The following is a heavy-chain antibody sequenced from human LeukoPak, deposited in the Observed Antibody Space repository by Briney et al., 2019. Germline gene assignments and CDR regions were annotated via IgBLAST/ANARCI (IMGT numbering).Heavy chain of an antibody. CDR3: GRPNPDSSGYYGSFDP. D-gene: IGHD3-22*01. J-gene: IGHJ5*02. CDR2: TYHSETT. V-gene: IGHV4-39*01. CDR1: GCSISSSSDY. Sequence: PSETLSLTCSVSGCSISSSSDYWGWVRQPPGKGLEWIGSTYHSETTYYNPSLKSRVIISVDTSKNQFSLKLNSVTAADTAVYYCGRPNPDSSGYYGSFDPWGQGILVTVSS.